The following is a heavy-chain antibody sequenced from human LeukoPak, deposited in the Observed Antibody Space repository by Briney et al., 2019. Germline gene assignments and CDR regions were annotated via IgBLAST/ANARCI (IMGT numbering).Heavy chain of an antibody. CDR1: GGSFSGYY. J-gene: IGHJ3*02. CDR3: ARSRELTDAFDI. D-gene: IGHD1-26*01. V-gene: IGHV4-34*01. Sequence: SETLSLTCAVYGGSFSGYYWSWIRQPPGKGLEWIGEINHSGSTNYNPSLKSRVTISVDTSKNQFSLKLSSVTAADTAVYYCARSRELTDAFDIWGQGTMVTVSS. CDR2: INHSGST.